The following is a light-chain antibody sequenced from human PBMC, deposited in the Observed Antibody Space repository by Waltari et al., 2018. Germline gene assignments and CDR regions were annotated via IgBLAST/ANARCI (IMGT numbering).Light chain of an antibody. CDR2: VKGDGSH. CDR1: SGHSTNV. CDR3: QTGGHGTWV. V-gene: IGLV4-69*01. J-gene: IGLJ3*02. Sequence: QLVLTQSPSASASLGASVKLTCTLSSGHSTNVIAWLQKRPEKGPRYLMKVKGDGSHNKGDGFPVRFSGSSSGAERYLTISSLQSEDEADYYCQTGGHGTWVFGGGTKLTVL.